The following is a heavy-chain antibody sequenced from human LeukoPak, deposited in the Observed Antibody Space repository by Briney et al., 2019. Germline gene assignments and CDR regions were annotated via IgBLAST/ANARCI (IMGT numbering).Heavy chain of an antibody. Sequence: SETLSLTCTVSGGSISGYYWSWIRQPPGKGLEWIGHIYYTGSTNYNPSLKSRVTISVDTSKNQFSLKLSSVTAADTAVYYCARRGYSGYERFDYWGQGTLVTVSA. J-gene: IGHJ4*02. CDR3: ARRGYSGYERFDY. D-gene: IGHD5-12*01. V-gene: IGHV4-59*08. CDR2: IYYTGST. CDR1: GGSISGYY.